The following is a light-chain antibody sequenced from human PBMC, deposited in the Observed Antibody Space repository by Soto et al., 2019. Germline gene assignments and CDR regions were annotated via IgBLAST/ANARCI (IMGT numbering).Light chain of an antibody. V-gene: IGKV3-20*01. J-gene: IGKJ2*01. CDR3: QQYGSSPPYT. Sequence: EIVLTQSPGTLSLSPGERATLSCRASQSVSSNYLAWYQQKPGQAPRLLIYGASSRATGIPDRFSGSGYGTDFTLTISSLEPEDFAVYYCQQYGSSPPYTFGQGTKLEIK. CDR1: QSVSSNY. CDR2: GAS.